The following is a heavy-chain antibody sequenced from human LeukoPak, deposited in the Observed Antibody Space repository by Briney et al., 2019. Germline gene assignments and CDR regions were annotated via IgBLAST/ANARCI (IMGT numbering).Heavy chain of an antibody. CDR2: IYHSGST. V-gene: IGHV4-39*01. J-gene: IGHJ4*02. Sequence: MSSETLSLTCTVSGGSISSSSYYWGWIRQPPGKGLEWIGSIYHSGSTYYNPSLKSRVTISVDTSKNQFSLKLSSVTAADTAVYYCARRDYVAHFDYWGQGTLVTVSS. CDR1: GGSISSSSYY. D-gene: IGHD4-17*01. CDR3: ARRDYVAHFDY.